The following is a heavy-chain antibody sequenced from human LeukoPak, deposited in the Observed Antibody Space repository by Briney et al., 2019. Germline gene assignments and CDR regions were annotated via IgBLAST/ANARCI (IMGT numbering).Heavy chain of an antibody. D-gene: IGHD1-14*01. J-gene: IGHJ6*03. CDR1: GFFLGDYA. CDR3: AKDYTTGSMTSFFYYMDV. Sequence: GRSLRLSCAASGFFLGDYAMHWVRQAPGKGLEWVAGVSWNGSPIGYADSLRGRFTISRDNAKNSLYLQMNSLRVEDTPLYYCAKDYTTGSMTSFFYYMDVWGKGTTVTVSS. CDR2: VSWNGSPI. V-gene: IGHV3-9*01.